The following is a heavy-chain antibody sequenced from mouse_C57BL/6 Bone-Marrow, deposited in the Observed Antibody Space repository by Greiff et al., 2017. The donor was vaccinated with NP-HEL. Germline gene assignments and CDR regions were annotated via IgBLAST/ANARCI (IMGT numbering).Heavy chain of an antibody. J-gene: IGHJ3*01. CDR1: GFTFSSYA. CDR2: ISSGGDYI. D-gene: IGHD2-4*01. CDR3: TRSSTMITAKESAWFAY. Sequence: EVMLVESGEGLVKPGGSLKLSCAASGFTFSSYAMSWVRQTPEKRLEWVAYISSGGDYIYYADTVKGRFTISRDNARNTLYLQMSSLKSEDTAMYYCTRSSTMITAKESAWFAYWGQGTLVTVSA. V-gene: IGHV5-9-1*02.